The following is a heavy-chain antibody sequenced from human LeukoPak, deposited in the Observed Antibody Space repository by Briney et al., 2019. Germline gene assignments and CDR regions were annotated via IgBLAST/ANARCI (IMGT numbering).Heavy chain of an antibody. CDR1: GFTFSSYA. Sequence: GGSLRLSCAASGFTFSSYAMSWVRQAPGKGLEWVSATSGSGGSTYYADSVKGRFTISRDNSKNTLYLQMNSLRAEDTAVYYCAKDPKASTSNLFDYWGQGTLVTVSS. CDR3: AKDPKASTSNLFDY. V-gene: IGHV3-23*01. J-gene: IGHJ4*02. CDR2: TSGSGGST. D-gene: IGHD2-2*01.